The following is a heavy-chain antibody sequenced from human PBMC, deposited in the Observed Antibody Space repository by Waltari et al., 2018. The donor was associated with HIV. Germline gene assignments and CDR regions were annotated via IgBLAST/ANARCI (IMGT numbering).Heavy chain of an antibody. Sequence: SSYWMHWVRQDSERGLVWVSHINGDGTSSTYADSVRGRFNISRDNANDTLYLQMNNVRAEDTAVYYCTRSRSDYNYWSGYYSPEYFDSWGQGVLVTVSS. J-gene: IGHJ4*02. CDR1: SSYW. V-gene: IGHV3-74*01. CDR3: TRSRSDYNYWSGYYSPEYFDS. D-gene: IGHD3-3*01. CDR2: INGDGTSS.